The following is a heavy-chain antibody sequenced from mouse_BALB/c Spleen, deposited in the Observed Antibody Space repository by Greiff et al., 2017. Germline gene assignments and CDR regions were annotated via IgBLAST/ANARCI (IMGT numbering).Heavy chain of an antibody. CDR2: IRLKSNNYAT. Sequence: EVMLVESGGGLVQPGGSMKLSCVASGFTFSNYWMNWVRQSPEKGLEWVAEIRLKSNNYATHYAESVKGRFTISRDDSKSSVYLQMNNLRAEDTGIYYCTRPMDGYFYFDYWGQGTTLTVSS. CDR1: GFTFSNYW. J-gene: IGHJ2*01. V-gene: IGHV6-6*02. CDR3: TRPMDGYFYFDY. D-gene: IGHD2-3*01.